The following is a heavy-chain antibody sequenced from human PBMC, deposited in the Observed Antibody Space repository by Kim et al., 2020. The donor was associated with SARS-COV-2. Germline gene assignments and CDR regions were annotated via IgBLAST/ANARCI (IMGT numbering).Heavy chain of an antibody. CDR2: IYYSGST. D-gene: IGHD3-16*01. J-gene: IGHJ5*02. V-gene: IGHV4-39*01. CDR1: GGSISSSSYY. Sequence: SETLSLTCTVSGGSISSSSYYWGWIRQPPGKGLEWIGSIYYSGSTYYNPSLKSRVTISVDTSKNQFSLKLSSVTAADTAVYYCARHSNPLGGNWFDPWGQGTLVTVSS. CDR3: ARHSNPLGGNWFDP.